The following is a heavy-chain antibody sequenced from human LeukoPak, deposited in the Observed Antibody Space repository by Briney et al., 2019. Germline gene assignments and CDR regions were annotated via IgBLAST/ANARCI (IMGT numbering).Heavy chain of an antibody. CDR2: ISTSGSTI. J-gene: IGHJ3*02. V-gene: IGHV3-48*03. D-gene: IGHD3-10*01. CDR3: ARESGFRGDAFDI. CDR1: GFTFSSYE. Sequence: GGSLRLSCAASGFTFSSYEMNWVRQAPGKGLEWVSYISTSGSTIYYADSVKGRFIISRDNAKNSLYLQMNSLRAEDTAVYYCARESGFRGDAFDIWGQGTMVTVSS.